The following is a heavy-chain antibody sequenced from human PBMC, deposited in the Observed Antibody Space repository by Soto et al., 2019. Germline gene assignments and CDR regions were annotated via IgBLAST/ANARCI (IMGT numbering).Heavy chain of an antibody. V-gene: IGHV4-34*01. D-gene: IGHD6-13*01. CDR3: AKTIAAARPFDY. CDR1: GGSFSGYY. CDR2: INHSGST. Sequence: PSETLSLTCAVYGGSFSGYYWSWIRQPPGKGLEWIGEINHSGSTNYNPSLKSRVTISVDTSKNQFSLKLSSVTAADTAVYYCAKTIAAARPFDYWGQGTLVTVSS. J-gene: IGHJ4*02.